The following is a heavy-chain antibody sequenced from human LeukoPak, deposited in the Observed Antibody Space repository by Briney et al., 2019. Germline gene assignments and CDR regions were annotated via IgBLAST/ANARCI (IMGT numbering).Heavy chain of an antibody. CDR3: AMVRGVIFDY. D-gene: IGHD3-10*01. V-gene: IGHV3-48*04. J-gene: IGHJ4*02. CDR1: GIIFSRYS. Sequence: GGSLRLSCAASGIIFSRYSMNWVRQALGKGLEWVSYISSNSSTIYYADSVKGRFTISRDDAKNSLYLQMNSLRVEDTAVYYCAMVRGVIFDYWGQGTLVTASS. CDR2: ISSNSSTI.